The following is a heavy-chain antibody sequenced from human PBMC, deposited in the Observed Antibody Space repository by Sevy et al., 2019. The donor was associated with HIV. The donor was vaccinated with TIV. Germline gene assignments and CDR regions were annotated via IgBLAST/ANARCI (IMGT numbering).Heavy chain of an antibody. D-gene: IGHD3-22*01. CDR2: IYYSGST. Sequence: SETLSLTCTVSGGSIRSYYWSWIRQPPGKGLEWIGYIYYSGSTNYNPSLKSRVTISVDTSKNQFSLKLSSVTAADTAVYYCARVYDSSGYYVRDDAFDIWGQGTMVTVSS. CDR3: ARVYDSSGYYVRDDAFDI. CDR1: GGSIRSYY. V-gene: IGHV4-59*01. J-gene: IGHJ3*02.